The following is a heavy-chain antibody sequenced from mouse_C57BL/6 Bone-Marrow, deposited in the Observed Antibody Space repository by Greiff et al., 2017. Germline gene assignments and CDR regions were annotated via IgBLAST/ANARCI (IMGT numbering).Heavy chain of an antibody. CDR2: INPNYGTT. J-gene: IGHJ4*01. CDR3: ARGYDYDYARDY. Sequence: VQLKESGPELVKPGASVKISCKASGYSFTDYNMNWVKQSNGKSLEWIGVINPNYGTTSYNQKFNGKATLTVDQSSSTAYMQLNSLTSEDSAVYYGARGYDYDYARDYWGQGTSVTVSS. V-gene: IGHV1-39*01. D-gene: IGHD2-4*01. CDR1: GYSFTDYN.